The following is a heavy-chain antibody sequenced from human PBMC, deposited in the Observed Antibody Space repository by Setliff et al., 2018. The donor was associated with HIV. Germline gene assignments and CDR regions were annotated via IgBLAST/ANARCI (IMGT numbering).Heavy chain of an antibody. CDR2: INPNIGST. CDR1: GYTFTGYY. CDR3: ARDSAYSSGWADAFDI. Sequence: ASVKVSCKASGYTFTGYYIHWVRQAPGQGLQWMGRINPNIGSTNYAQNFQGRATMTRDTSVNTAFMELSNLRSDDTAVYYCARDSAYSSGWADAFDIWGQGTMVTVSS. V-gene: IGHV1-2*06. J-gene: IGHJ3*02. D-gene: IGHD6-19*01.